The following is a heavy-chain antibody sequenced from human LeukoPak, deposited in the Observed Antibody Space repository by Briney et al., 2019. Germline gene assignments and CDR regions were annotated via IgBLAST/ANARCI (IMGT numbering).Heavy chain of an antibody. Sequence: GGSLRLSCAASGFTFRSYAMSWVRQAPGKGLEWVSAISGSGGSTYYADSVKGRFTISRDNSKNTLYLQMNSLRAEDTAVYYCTKDLPAYYYDSSPYYYYGMDVWGQGTTVTVSS. D-gene: IGHD3-22*01. V-gene: IGHV3-23*01. J-gene: IGHJ6*02. CDR1: GFTFRSYA. CDR3: TKDLPAYYYDSSPYYYYGMDV. CDR2: ISGSGGST.